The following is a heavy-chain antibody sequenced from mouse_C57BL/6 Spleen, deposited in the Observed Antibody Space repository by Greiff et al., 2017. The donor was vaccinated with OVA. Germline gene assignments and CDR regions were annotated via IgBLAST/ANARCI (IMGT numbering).Heavy chain of an antibody. D-gene: IGHD2-4*01. J-gene: IGHJ2*01. CDR2: IYPGSGST. CDR1: GYTFTSYW. CDR3: ARLDYDDDGDY. V-gene: IGHV1-55*01. Sequence: QVQLQQPGAELVKPGASVKMSCKASGYTFTSYWITWVKQRPGQGLEWIGDIYPGSGSTNYNEKFKSKAKLTVVTSSSTAYMQLSSLTSEESAVYYCARLDYDDDGDYWGQGTTLTVSS.